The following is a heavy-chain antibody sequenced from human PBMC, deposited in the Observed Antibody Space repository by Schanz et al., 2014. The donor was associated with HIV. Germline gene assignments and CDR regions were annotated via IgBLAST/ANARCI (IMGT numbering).Heavy chain of an antibody. CDR3: ARTPYYFDY. J-gene: IGHJ4*02. CDR2: INHSGVT. CDR1: GGSFSAYY. V-gene: IGHV4-34*01. Sequence: QVHLQQWGAGLLKPSETLSLTCTVYGGSFSAYYWSWIRQPPGEGLEWIGEINHSGVTNYNPSLKSRFTISVDTSKNQFSLKVPSVTAADTAVYYCARTPYYFDYWGQGTLVTVSS.